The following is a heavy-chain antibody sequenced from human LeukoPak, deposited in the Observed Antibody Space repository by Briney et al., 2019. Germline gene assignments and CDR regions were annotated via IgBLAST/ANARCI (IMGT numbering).Heavy chain of an antibody. CDR2: MYPNSGNT. J-gene: IGHJ3*02. Sequence: ASVKVSCKASGYTFTSYDINWVRQATGQGLEWMGWMYPNSGNTGYAQKFQGRVTITRNTSISTAYMEMSSLRSEDTAVYYCARGADVGHYDAFDIWGQGTMVTVSS. CDR3: ARGADVGHYDAFDI. V-gene: IGHV1-8*03. CDR1: GYTFTSYD.